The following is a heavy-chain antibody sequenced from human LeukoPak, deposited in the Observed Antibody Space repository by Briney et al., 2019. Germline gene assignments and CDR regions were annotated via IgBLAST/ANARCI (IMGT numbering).Heavy chain of an antibody. D-gene: IGHD6-19*01. V-gene: IGHV3-64*01. CDR2: ISGNGGST. Sequence: GGSLRLSCAASAFTFSSYPMHWVRQAPGKGLEYVSAISGNGGSTYYANSVKGRFTISRDNSKNTLYLQMGSLRAEDMAVYYCARGSGWTLFDYWGQGTLVTVSS. CDR3: ARGSGWTLFDY. CDR1: AFTFSSYP. J-gene: IGHJ4*02.